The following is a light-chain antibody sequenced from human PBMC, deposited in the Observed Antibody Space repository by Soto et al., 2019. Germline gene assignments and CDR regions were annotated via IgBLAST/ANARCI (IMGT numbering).Light chain of an antibody. V-gene: IGKV1-9*01. CDR3: QQYGSSGT. J-gene: IGKJ2*02. CDR1: QGISSY. Sequence: QWTQTKSSLSASVGDRVTITCLASQGISSYLAWYQQKPGKAPKLLIYAASTLQSGVPSRFSGSGSGTDFTLTISRLEPEDFAVYYCQQYGSSGTFG. CDR2: AAS.